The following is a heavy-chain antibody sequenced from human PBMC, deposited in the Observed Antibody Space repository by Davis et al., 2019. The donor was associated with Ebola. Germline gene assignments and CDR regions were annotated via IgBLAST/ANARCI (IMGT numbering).Heavy chain of an antibody. CDR2: INTGSNYI. CDR3: AKGDQLAA. J-gene: IGHJ4*02. Sequence: GESLKISCAASGFTFSDYSMSWVRQAPGKGLEWVSSINTGSNYIFYGDSVKGRFTISRDNAKNSLYLQMNSLRAEDTAVYYCAKGDQLAAWGQGTLVTVSS. V-gene: IGHV3-21*01. CDR1: GFTFSDYS. D-gene: IGHD2-2*01.